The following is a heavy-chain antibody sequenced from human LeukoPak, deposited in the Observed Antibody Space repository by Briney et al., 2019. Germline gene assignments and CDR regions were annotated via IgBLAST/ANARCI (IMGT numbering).Heavy chain of an antibody. CDR2: ISYDGSNK. D-gene: IGHD3-3*01. V-gene: IGHV3-30-3*01. CDR1: GFTFSSYA. CDR3: ARGLRGTIFGVVIEFDY. Sequence: GGSLRLSCAASGFTFSSYAMHWVRQAPSKGLEWVAVISYDGSNKYYADSVKGRFTISRDNSKNTLYLQMNSLRAEDTAVYYCARGLRGTIFGVVIEFDYWGRGTLVTVSS. J-gene: IGHJ4*02.